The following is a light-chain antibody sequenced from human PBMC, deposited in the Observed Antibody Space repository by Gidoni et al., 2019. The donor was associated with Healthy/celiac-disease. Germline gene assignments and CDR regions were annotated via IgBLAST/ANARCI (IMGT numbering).Light chain of an antibody. CDR2: GAS. J-gene: IGKJ1*01. CDR3: QQYGSSPWT. V-gene: IGKV3-20*01. CDR1: QRVSSSY. Sequence: EIVSTQPPGTMSLAPGERATLSCRASQRVSSSYLAWYQQKPDQAPRLLIYGASSRATGIPDRFSGSGSGTDFTLTISRLEPEDFAVYYCQQYGSSPWTFGQGTKVEIK.